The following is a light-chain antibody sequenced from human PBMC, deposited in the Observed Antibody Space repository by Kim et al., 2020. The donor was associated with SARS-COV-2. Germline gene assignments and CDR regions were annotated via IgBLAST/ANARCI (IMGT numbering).Light chain of an antibody. CDR3: GTWDSSLSAVV. V-gene: IGLV1-51*01. CDR1: SSNIGNNY. J-gene: IGLJ2*01. Sequence: QSVLTQPPSVSAAPGQKVTISCSASSSNIGNNYVSWYQQLPGTAPKLLIYDNNKRPSGIPDRFSGSNSGTSATLGITGLQTGDEADYYCGTWDSSLSAVVFGGGTQLTVL. CDR2: DNN.